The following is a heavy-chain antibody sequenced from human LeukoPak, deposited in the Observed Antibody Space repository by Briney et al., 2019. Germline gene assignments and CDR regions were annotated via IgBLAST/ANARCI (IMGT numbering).Heavy chain of an antibody. CDR1: GFTFSAYW. Sequence: GGSLRLSCAASGFTFSAYWMHWVRQVPGKGLVWVSRIHREGTTTIYADSVKGRFTISRDNGKNTLYLHMNSLRADDTAVYYCARGSDWLLFDYWGQGTLVTVSS. V-gene: IGHV3-74*01. CDR2: IHREGTTT. CDR3: ARGSDWLLFDY. J-gene: IGHJ4*02. D-gene: IGHD3-9*01.